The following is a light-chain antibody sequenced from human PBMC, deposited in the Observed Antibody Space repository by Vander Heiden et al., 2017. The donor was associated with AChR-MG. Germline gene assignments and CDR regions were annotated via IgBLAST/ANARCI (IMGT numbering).Light chain of an antibody. Sequence: SLPPGGTPPPSSTASNVVLTYLAWYQHKPGQPPRLLISGASNRATGIPARFRGSGSGTDFTLTISTLEPEDFAVYYCQQRCSWPRTFGQGTRVEI. J-gene: IGKJ2*01. CDR3: QQRCSWPRT. V-gene: IGKV3D-11*01. CDR2: GAS. CDR1: NVVLTY.